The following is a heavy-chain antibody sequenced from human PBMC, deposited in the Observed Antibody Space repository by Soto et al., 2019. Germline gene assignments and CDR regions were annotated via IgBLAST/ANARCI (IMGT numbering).Heavy chain of an antibody. CDR2: ISYDGSNK. D-gene: IGHD2-15*01. Sequence: QVQLVESGGGVVQPGRSLRLSCAASGFTFSSYGMHWVRQAPGKGLEWVAGISYDGSNKYYADSVKGRFTISRDNSKNALDLQMNSQRAEDTAVYYCAKEKIVVVVAATYFDYWGQGTLVTVSS. CDR1: GFTFSSYG. J-gene: IGHJ4*01. V-gene: IGHV3-30*18. CDR3: AKEKIVVVVAATYFDY.